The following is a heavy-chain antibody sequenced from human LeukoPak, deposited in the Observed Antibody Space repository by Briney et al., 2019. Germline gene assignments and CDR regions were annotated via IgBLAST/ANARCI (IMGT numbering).Heavy chain of an antibody. CDR1: GYTFTSYG. J-gene: IGHJ6*02. CDR3: ARGDYYDSSGYYNYYYGMDV. V-gene: IGHV1-18*01. Sequence: ASVKVSCKASGYTFTSYGISWVRQAPGQGLEWMGWISAYNGNTNYAQKLQGRVTMTTDTSTSTAYMELRSLGSDDTAVYYCARGDYYDSSGYYNYYYGMDVWGQGTTVTVSS. CDR2: ISAYNGNT. D-gene: IGHD3-22*01.